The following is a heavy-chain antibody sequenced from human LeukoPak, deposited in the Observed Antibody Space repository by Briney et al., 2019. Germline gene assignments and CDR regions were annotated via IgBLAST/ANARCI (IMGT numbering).Heavy chain of an antibody. V-gene: IGHV1-46*01. D-gene: IGHD3-22*01. CDR1: GYTFTSYY. CDR3: ARAGRYYYDSSGYLSAY. Sequence: ASVKVSCKASGYTFTSYYMHWVRQAPGQGLEWMGIINPSGGSTSYAQKFQGRVTMTRDTSTSTVYMELSSLRSEDTAVYYCARAGRYYYDSSGYLSAYWGQGTLVTVSS. CDR2: INPSGGST. J-gene: IGHJ4*02.